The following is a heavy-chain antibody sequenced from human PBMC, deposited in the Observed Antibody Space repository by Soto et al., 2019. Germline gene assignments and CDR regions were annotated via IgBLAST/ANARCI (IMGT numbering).Heavy chain of an antibody. CDR3: ARFRDIRYAFDI. J-gene: IGHJ3*02. CDR1: GGSISSGGYY. V-gene: IGHV4-31*03. CDR2: IYYSGST. Sequence: SETLSLTCTVSGGSISSGGYYWSWIRQHPGKGLEWIGYIYYSGSTYYNPSLKSRVTISVDTSKNQFSLKLSSVTAADTAVYYCARFRDIRYAFDIWGQGTMVTVSS.